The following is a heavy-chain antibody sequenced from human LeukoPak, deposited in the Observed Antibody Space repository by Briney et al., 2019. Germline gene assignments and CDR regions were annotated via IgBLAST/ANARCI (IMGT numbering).Heavy chain of an antibody. CDR2: ISWNSGSI. D-gene: IGHD5-18*01. Sequence: PGRSLRLPCAASGFTFDDYAMHWVRQAPGKGLEWVSGISWNSGSIGYADSVKGRFTISRDNAKTSLYLQMNSLRAEDTAVYYCTRHLSGVTGYTYGRGIDYWGQGTLVTVSS. J-gene: IGHJ4*02. CDR1: GFTFDDYA. CDR3: TRHLSGVTGYTYGRGIDY. V-gene: IGHV3-9*01.